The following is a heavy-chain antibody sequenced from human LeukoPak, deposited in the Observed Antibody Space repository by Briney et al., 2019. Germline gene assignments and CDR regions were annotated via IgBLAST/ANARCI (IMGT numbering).Heavy chain of an antibody. CDR3: ARDRPSGGYCSGGSCSFDY. CDR2: IIPIFGTA. D-gene: IGHD2-15*01. Sequence: SVKVSCKASGGTFSSYAISWVRQAPGQGLEWMGRIIPIFGTANYAQKFQGRVTITTDESTSTAYMELSSLRSEDTAVYYCARDRPSGGYCSGGSCSFDYWGQGTLVTVPS. CDR1: GGTFSSYA. V-gene: IGHV1-69*05. J-gene: IGHJ4*02.